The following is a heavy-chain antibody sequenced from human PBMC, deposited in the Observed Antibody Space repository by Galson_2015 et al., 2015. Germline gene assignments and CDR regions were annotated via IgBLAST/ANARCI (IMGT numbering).Heavy chain of an antibody. J-gene: IGHJ4*02. CDR3: AKDQDGYCSSTSWYESAFDY. D-gene: IGHD2-2*01. V-gene: IGHV3-30*18. CDR2: ISYDGSNK. Sequence: SLRLSCAASGFTFSSYGMHWVRQAPGKGLEWVAVISYDGSNKYYADSVKGRFTISRDNSKNTLYLQMNSLRAEDTAVYYCAKDQDGYCSSTSWYESAFDYWGQGTLATVSS. CDR1: GFTFSSYG.